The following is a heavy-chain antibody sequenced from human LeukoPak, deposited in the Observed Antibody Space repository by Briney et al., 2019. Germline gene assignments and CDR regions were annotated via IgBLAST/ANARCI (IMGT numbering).Heavy chain of an antibody. V-gene: IGHV3-30*04. CDR3: ARDHIRLGELSLFDY. CDR2: ISYDGSYK. CDR1: GFTFSSYA. D-gene: IGHD3-16*02. J-gene: IGHJ4*02. Sequence: GGSLRLSCAASGFTFSSYAMHWVRQAPGKGLEWVAVISYDGSYKYYADSVKGRFTISRDNSKNTLYLQMNSLRAEDTAVYYCARDHIRLGELSLFDYWGQGTLVTVSS.